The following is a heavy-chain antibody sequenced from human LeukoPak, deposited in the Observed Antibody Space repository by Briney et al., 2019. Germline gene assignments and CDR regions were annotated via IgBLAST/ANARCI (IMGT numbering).Heavy chain of an antibody. V-gene: IGHV3-23*01. CDR3: AKDDYYFDY. Sequence: GGSLRLSCAASGFTVSSNYMSWVRQAPGKGLEWVSAISGSGGSTYYADSVKGRFTISRDNSKNTLYLQMNSLRAEDTAVYYCAKDDYYFDYWGQGTLVTVSS. J-gene: IGHJ4*02. CDR1: GFTVSSNY. CDR2: ISGSGGST.